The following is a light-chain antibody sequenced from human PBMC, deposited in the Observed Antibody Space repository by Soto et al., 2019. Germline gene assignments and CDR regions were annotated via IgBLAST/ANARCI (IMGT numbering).Light chain of an antibody. CDR3: RQHKDYPLT. CDR1: QSVSSW. CDR2: QAS. V-gene: IGKV1-5*03. J-gene: IGKJ4*01. Sequence: DIQMTQSPSTLSASVGDRVTITCRASQSVSSWLAWYQQKPGKAPNLLIYQASNLESGVPSRFSGSGSGTEFPLTISSLQPDDSATYYCRQHKDYPLTFGGGTKVEIK.